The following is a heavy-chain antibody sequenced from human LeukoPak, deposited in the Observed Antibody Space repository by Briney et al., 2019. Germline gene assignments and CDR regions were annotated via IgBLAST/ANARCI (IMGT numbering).Heavy chain of an antibody. Sequence: GASVKVSCKASGYTFTSYGISWVRQAPGQGLEWMGWISAYNGNTNYAQKLQGRVTMTTDTSTSTAYMELRSLRSDDTAVYYCARDLKASPGKIAVAGGAFDIWGQGTMVTVSS. V-gene: IGHV1-18*01. J-gene: IGHJ3*02. D-gene: IGHD6-19*01. CDR1: GYTFTSYG. CDR3: ARDLKASPGKIAVAGGAFDI. CDR2: ISAYNGNT.